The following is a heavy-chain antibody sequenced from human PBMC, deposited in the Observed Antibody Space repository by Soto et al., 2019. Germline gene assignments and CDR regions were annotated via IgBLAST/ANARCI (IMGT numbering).Heavy chain of an antibody. CDR3: ARCIAVAGTRYYYGMDV. D-gene: IGHD6-19*01. J-gene: IGHJ6*02. Sequence: PGESLKLSCKGSGYSFTIYWIGWVRQMPGKGLECMGIIYPGDSDTRYSPSFQGQVTISADKSISTAYLQWSSLKASDTAMYYCARCIAVAGTRYYYGMDVWGQGNTVTVSS. V-gene: IGHV5-51*01. CDR2: IYPGDSDT. CDR1: GYSFTIYW.